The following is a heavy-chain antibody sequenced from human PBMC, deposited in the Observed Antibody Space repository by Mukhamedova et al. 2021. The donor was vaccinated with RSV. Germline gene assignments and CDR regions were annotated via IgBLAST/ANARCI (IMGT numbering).Heavy chain of an antibody. CDR2: ISHDGATK. Sequence: STYAMHWVRQAPGKGLEWVAVISHDGATKYHAESVKGQLIISRDNSENTLYLQMHSLRVEDTAVYYCARPYDYWSGNFGAGWFD. V-gene: IGHV3-30-3*01. CDR3: ARPYDYWSGNFGAGWFD. CDR1: STYA. D-gene: IGHD3-3*01. J-gene: IGHJ5*02.